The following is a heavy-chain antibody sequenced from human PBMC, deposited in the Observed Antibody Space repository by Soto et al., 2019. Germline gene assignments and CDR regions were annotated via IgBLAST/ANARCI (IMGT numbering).Heavy chain of an antibody. J-gene: IGHJ4*02. V-gene: IGHV4-61*01. CDR2: IYYSGSI. Sequence: PSETLSLTCTVSGASVRSDNYYWSWIRQPPGKGLEWIAYIYYSGSIKYSPSLKSRVTISLDTSKNQFSLRLSSVTAADTAVYYCTADAGSYWGQGTLVTVSS. D-gene: IGHD1-26*01. CDR3: TADAGSY. CDR1: GASVRSDNYY.